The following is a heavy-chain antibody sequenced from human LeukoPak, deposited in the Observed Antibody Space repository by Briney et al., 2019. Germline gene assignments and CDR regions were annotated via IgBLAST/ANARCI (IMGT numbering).Heavy chain of an antibody. Sequence: ASVKVSCKASGYTFTSYAMNWVRQAPGQGLEWMGWINPNSGGTNYAQKFQGRVTMTRDTSISTAYMELSRLRSDDTAVYYCARGVSYYYDSSGYSDAFDIWGQGTMVTVSS. J-gene: IGHJ3*02. CDR2: INPNSGGT. V-gene: IGHV1-2*02. CDR1: GYTFTSYA. CDR3: ARGVSYYYDSSGYSDAFDI. D-gene: IGHD3-22*01.